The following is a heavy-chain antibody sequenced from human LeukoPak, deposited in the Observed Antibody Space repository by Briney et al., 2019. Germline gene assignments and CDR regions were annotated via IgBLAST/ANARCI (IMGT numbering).Heavy chain of an antibody. Sequence: GGSLRLSCAASGSTFSSYGMSWVRQAPGKGLEWVSAISGSGGSTYYADSVKGRFTISRDNSKNTLYLQMNSLRAEDTAVYYCAKEGGGTYSSYYYYYMDVWGKGTTVTISS. V-gene: IGHV3-23*01. D-gene: IGHD2-21*01. CDR2: ISGSGGST. CDR3: AKEGGGTYSSYYYYYMDV. CDR1: GSTFSSYG. J-gene: IGHJ6*03.